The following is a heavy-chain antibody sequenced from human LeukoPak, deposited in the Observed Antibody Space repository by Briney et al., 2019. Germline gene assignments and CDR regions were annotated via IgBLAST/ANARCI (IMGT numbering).Heavy chain of an antibody. CDR2: INQDGSVK. CDR3: ARDPGSSSFDY. V-gene: IGHV3-7*01. CDR1: TFTFSTYW. Sequence: GGSLTLSCAASTFTFSTYWMTWVRQAPGKGPEFVANINQDGSVKNYVDSVKGRFTISRDNAKNSLYLQMNSLRADDTAVYYCARDPGSSSFDYWGQGTLVIVSS. J-gene: IGHJ4*02. D-gene: IGHD6-13*01.